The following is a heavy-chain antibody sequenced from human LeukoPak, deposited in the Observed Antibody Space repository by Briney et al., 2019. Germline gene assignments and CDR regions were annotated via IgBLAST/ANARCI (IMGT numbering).Heavy chain of an antibody. CDR1: GFTFSSYS. CDR3: ARGGGSSHDVFLYY. CDR2: LRYDGSNE. J-gene: IGHJ4*02. V-gene: IGHV3-30*02. D-gene: IGHD3-10*01. Sequence: PGGSLRLSCAASGFTFSSYSMNWVRQAPGKALEWVALLRYDGSNENYADSMKGRFTISRDNSKNTLYLQMNSLRAEDTAVYYCARGGGSSHDVFLYYWGQGTLVTVSS.